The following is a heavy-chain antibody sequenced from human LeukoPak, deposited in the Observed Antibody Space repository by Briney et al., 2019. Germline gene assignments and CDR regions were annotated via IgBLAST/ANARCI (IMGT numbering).Heavy chain of an antibody. D-gene: IGHD1-26*01. Sequence: PGGSLGLSCAASGFTVSSNYMSWVRQAPGKGLEWVSVIYSGGSTYYADSVKGRFTISRDNSKNTLYLQMNSLRAEDTAVYYCARVWANSGNYYGEDYWGQGTLVTVSS. CDR1: GFTVSSNY. CDR2: IYSGGST. V-gene: IGHV3-53*01. CDR3: ARVWANSGNYYGEDY. J-gene: IGHJ4*02.